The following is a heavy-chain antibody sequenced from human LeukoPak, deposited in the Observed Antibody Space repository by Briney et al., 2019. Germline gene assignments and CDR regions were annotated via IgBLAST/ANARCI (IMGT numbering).Heavy chain of an antibody. CDR1: GFTFTSYW. CDR3: ARDLGQYYDTSDNWFDP. V-gene: IGHV3-74*01. D-gene: IGHD3-22*01. CDR2: INSDGINT. J-gene: IGHJ5*02. Sequence: GGSLRLSCAASGFTFTSYWMHWVRQAPGKGLVWVSRINSDGINTSYADSVKGRFTISRDNAKNTLNLQMNSLRAEDTAVYYCARDLGQYYDTSDNWFDPWGQGTLVTVSS.